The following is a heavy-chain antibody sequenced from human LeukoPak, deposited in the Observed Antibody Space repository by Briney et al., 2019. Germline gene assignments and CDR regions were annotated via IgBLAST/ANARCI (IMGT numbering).Heavy chain of an antibody. CDR2: INPNSGGT. V-gene: IGHV1-2*02. J-gene: IGHJ4*02. Sequence: ASVKVSCKASGGTFSSYAISWVRQAPGQGLEWMGWINPNSGGTNYAQKFQGRVTMTRDTSISAAYMELSRLRSDDTAVYYCASSPYDFWSGYYFDYWGQGTLVTVSS. CDR1: GGTFSSYA. D-gene: IGHD3-3*01. CDR3: ASSPYDFWSGYYFDY.